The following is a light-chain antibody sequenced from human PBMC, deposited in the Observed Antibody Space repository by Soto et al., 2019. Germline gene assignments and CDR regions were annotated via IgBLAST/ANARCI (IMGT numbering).Light chain of an antibody. J-gene: IGLJ2*01. Sequence: QTVVTQEPSFSVSPGGQVPLTCGLSPGSVFTSYYPSWYQQTPGQAPRTLIYSTNTRSSGVPDRFSGSILGNKAALTITGAQADDESDYYCVLYMGSGISVFGGGTKLTVL. CDR1: PGSVFTSYY. CDR3: VLYMGSGISV. CDR2: STN. V-gene: IGLV8-61*01.